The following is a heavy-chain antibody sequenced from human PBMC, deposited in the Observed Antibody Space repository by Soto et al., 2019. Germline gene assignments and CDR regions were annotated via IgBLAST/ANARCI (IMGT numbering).Heavy chain of an antibody. CDR2: INHSGST. J-gene: IGHJ6*02. Sequence: PSETLSLPCAVSGVTFSDYYWSWIRQPPGKGLEWLGEINHSGSTNYNPSLKNRVTIFLDTSKNKFSQQQSTRPAADTAAVYCGRGVVATSHGMDVWGQGTTGTVS. CDR3: GRGVVATSHGMDV. D-gene: IGHD2-21*01. CDR1: GVTFSDYY. V-gene: IGHV4-34*01.